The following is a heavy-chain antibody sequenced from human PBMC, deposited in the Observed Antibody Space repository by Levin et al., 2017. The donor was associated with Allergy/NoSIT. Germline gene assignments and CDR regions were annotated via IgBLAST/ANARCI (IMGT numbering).Heavy chain of an antibody. Sequence: ASVKVSCKASGYTFTSYDINWVRQATGQGLEWMGWMNPNSGNTGYAQKFQGRVTMTRNTSISTAYMELSSLRSEDTAVYYCARGGSIAARSYYYYGMDVWGQGTTVTVSS. CDR2: MNPNSGNT. V-gene: IGHV1-8*01. J-gene: IGHJ6*02. D-gene: IGHD6-6*01. CDR1: GYTFTSYD. CDR3: ARGGSIAARSYYYYGMDV.